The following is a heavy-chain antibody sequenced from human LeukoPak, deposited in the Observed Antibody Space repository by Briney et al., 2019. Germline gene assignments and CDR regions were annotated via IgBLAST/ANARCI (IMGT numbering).Heavy chain of an antibody. CDR2: ITTSDGNT. Sequence: GGSLRLSCAASGFTFSSYTMSWVRQAPGKGLEWVSTITTSDGNTYYADSVEGRFTVSRDNSKNTLYLQMNSLRAEDTAVYYCAKDGGLWVSAHWGDSWGRGTLVTVSS. J-gene: IGHJ4*02. V-gene: IGHV3-23*01. CDR3: AKDGGLWVSAHWGDS. D-gene: IGHD7-27*01. CDR1: GFTFSSYT.